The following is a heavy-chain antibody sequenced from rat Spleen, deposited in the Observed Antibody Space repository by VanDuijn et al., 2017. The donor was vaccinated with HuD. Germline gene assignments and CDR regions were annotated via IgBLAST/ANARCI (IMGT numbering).Heavy chain of an antibody. CDR3: ARYHNNHPSGYCGF. V-gene: IGHV5-25*01. Sequence: EVQLVESGGGFVQPGRSMKLSCAASGFTFDDYYMAWVRQAPTKGLEWVASISTGGGNTYYRDSVKGRFTISRDNAKSTLYLQLDSLRSEDTATYYCARYHNNHPSGYCGFWGPGTRVAVSS. J-gene: IGHJ1*01. D-gene: IGHD1-10*01. CDR2: ISTGGGNT. CDR1: GFTFDDYY.